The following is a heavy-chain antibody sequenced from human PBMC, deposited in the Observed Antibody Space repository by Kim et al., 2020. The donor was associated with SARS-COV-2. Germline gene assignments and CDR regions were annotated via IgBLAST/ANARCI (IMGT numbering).Heavy chain of an antibody. Sequence: GGSLRLSCAASGFTFGSHAMHWVRQAAGKGLEWVAVIFYDGSNEYYAESVKGRFTIYRDISKNTLYLQMNSLRVEDTALYYCAREEGAFDIWGQGTMVTV. CDR2: IFYDGSNE. J-gene: IGHJ3*02. CDR1: GFTFGSHA. CDR3: AREEGAFDI. V-gene: IGHV3-30-3*01.